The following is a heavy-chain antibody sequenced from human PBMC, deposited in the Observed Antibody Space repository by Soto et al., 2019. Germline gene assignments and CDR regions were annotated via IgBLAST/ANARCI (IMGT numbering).Heavy chain of an antibody. D-gene: IGHD2-21*02. CDR2: IHYTGST. Sequence: QVQLQGSGPGLVKPSETLSLTCAVSGASISPYYWGWFRQPPGKGLDWIGYIHYTGSTNYNPSLKSRVSISVDPSKSQFSLELTSVTAADTAVYYCARRLVLVTGHFDHSGPGPAVTVSS. V-gene: IGHV4-59*08. J-gene: IGHJ4*01. CDR1: GASISPYY. CDR3: ARRLVLVTGHFDH.